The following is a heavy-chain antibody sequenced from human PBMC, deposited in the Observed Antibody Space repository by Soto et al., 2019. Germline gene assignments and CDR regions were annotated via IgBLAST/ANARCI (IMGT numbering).Heavy chain of an antibody. CDR1: GYSFTTYG. Sequence: ASVKVSCKTSGYSFTTYGITWVRQAPGQGLEWMGWISGYNGDTKYAQKFQDRLTINTDTTTRTAYMEQKSLRSDDTAVFYCAGEVAGYSSAWGQGTLVTVSS. D-gene: IGHD6-19*01. V-gene: IGHV1-18*01. J-gene: IGHJ5*02. CDR2: ISGYNGDT. CDR3: AGEVAGYSSA.